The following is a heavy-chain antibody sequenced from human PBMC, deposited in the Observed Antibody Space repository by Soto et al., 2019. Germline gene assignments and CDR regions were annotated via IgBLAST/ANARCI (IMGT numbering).Heavy chain of an antibody. V-gene: IGHV3-23*01. CDR2: ISGPGGST. J-gene: IGHJ5*02. Sequence: EVQLLESGGGLVQPGGSLRRSGEASGFIFSNYAMTWVRQAAGKGLEWVSSISGPGGSTYYADSVQGRFTISRDNSKYTLFLQMHSLRADDTALYFCARDERIAVAGTDTWGQGILVTVTS. D-gene: IGHD6-19*01. CDR3: ARDERIAVAGTDT. CDR1: GFIFSNYA.